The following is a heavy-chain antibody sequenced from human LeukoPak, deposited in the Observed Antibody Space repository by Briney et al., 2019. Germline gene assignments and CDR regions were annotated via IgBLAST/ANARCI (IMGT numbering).Heavy chain of an antibody. D-gene: IGHD6-19*01. CDR2: IYHSGST. V-gene: IGHV4-30-2*01. J-gene: IGHJ4*02. Sequence: PSETLSLTCAVSGGSISSGGYSWSWIRQPPGKGLEWIGYIYHSGSTYYNPSLKSRVTISVDRSKNQFSLKLSSVTAADTAVYYCAGEDLRLGTFDYWGQGTLVTVSS. CDR1: GGSISSGGYS. CDR3: AGEDLRLGTFDY.